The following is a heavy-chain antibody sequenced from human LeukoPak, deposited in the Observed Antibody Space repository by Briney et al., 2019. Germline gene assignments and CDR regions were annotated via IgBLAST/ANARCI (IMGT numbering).Heavy chain of an antibody. CDR3: ARGFSSTSCCHFDY. V-gene: IGHV4-34*09. D-gene: IGHD2-2*01. Sequence: PSETLSLTCAVYGGSFSGYYWSWIRQPPGKGLEWIGEINHSGSTYYNPSLKSRVTISVDTSKNQFSLKLSSVTAADTAVYYCARGFSSTSCCHFDYWGQGTLVTVSS. J-gene: IGHJ4*02. CDR1: GGSFSGYY. CDR2: INHSGST.